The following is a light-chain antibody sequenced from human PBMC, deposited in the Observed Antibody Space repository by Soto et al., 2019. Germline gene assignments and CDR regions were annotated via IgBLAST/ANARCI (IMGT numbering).Light chain of an antibody. V-gene: IGLV2-14*01. Sequence: QSALTQPASVSGSPGQSITISCTGTSTDVGGYNYVSWYQQHPGKAPKLMIYDVTSRPSGVSNRFSGSKSGNTASLIISGLQADDEADYYCISYTSSDTYVFGAGTKATVL. CDR3: ISYTSSDTYV. J-gene: IGLJ1*01. CDR2: DVT. CDR1: STDVGGYNY.